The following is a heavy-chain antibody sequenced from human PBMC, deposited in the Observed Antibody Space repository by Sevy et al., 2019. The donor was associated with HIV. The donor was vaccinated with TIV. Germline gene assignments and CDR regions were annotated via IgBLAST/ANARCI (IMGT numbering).Heavy chain of an antibody. CDR3: VCGSYYHFDY. CDR2: IYYRGST. D-gene: IGHD1-26*01. Sequence: SETLSLTCTVSGASISSSSYYWGWIRQPPGKGLEWIGSIYYRGSTYHNPSLQSRVTISEDASTNRFSLNLSSVTAADTAVYYCVCGSYYHFDYWGQGTLVTVSS. J-gene: IGHJ4*02. CDR1: GASISSSSYY. V-gene: IGHV4-39*01.